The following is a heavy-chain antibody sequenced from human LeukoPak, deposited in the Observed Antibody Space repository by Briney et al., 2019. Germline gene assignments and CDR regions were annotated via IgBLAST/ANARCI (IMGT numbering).Heavy chain of an antibody. D-gene: IGHD3-10*01. CDR3: ARGEWESGSYYRGEDAFDI. J-gene: IGHJ3*02. CDR2: IIPIFGTA. V-gene: IGHV1-69*13. CDR1: GGTFSSYA. Sequence: ASVKVSCKASGGTFSSYAIIWVRQAPGQGLEWMGGIIPIFGTADYAQKFQGRVTITADESTSTAYMELSSVRSEDTAVYYCARGEWESGSYYRGEDAFDIWGQGTMVTVSS.